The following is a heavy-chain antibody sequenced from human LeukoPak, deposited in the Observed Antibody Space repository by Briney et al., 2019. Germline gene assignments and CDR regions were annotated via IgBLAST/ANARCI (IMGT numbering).Heavy chain of an antibody. D-gene: IGHD3-22*01. CDR2: ISYDGSNK. V-gene: IGHV3-30*18. CDR3: AKGASSGYYESGRYFDY. J-gene: IGHJ4*02. Sequence: GGSLRLSCAASGFTFSSYGMHWVRQAPGKGLEWVAVISYDGSNKYYADSVKGRFTISRDNSKNTLYLQMNSLRAEDTAVYYCAKGASSGYYESGRYFDYWGQGTLVTVSS. CDR1: GFTFSSYG.